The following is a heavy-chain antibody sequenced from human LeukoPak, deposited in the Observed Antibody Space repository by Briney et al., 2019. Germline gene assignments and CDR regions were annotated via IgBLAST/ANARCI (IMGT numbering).Heavy chain of an antibody. CDR3: ARGVALERGAFDI. Sequence: ASVKVSCKASGGTFSSYTISWVRQAPGQGLEWMGGIIPILGIANYAQKFQGRVTITADKSTSTAYMELSSLRSEDTAVYYCARGVALERGAFDIWGQGTMVTVSS. CDR2: IIPILGIA. CDR1: GGTFSSYT. J-gene: IGHJ3*02. D-gene: IGHD1-1*01. V-gene: IGHV1-69*02.